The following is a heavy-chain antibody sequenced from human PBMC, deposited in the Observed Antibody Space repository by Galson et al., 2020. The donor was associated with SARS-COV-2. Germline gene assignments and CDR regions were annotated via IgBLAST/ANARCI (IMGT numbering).Heavy chain of an antibody. CDR3: ARASIVVVVAATPGDAFDI. J-gene: IGHJ3*02. CDR1: GYTFTSYG. V-gene: IGHV1-18*01. Sequence: ASVKVSCKASGYTFTSYGISWVRQAPGQGLEWMGWISAYNGNTNYAQKLQGRVTMTTDTSTSTAYMELRSLRSDDTAVYYCARASIVVVVAATPGDAFDIWGQGTMVTVSS. CDR2: ISAYNGNT. D-gene: IGHD2-15*01.